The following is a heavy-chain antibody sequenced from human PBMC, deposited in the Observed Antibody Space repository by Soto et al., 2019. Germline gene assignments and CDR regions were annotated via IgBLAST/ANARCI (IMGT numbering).Heavy chain of an antibody. D-gene: IGHD6-6*01. CDR2: ISSTTNYI. Sequence: GRSLRLSCAASGFTFTRYSMNWVRQAPGKGLEWVSSISSTTNYIYYGDSMKGRLTISRDNANNSLYLEMNSLRAEDTAVYYCARESEDLSSNFDYWGQGTLVTVSS. CDR1: GFTFTRYS. CDR3: ARESEDLSSNFDY. J-gene: IGHJ4*02. V-gene: IGHV3-21*06.